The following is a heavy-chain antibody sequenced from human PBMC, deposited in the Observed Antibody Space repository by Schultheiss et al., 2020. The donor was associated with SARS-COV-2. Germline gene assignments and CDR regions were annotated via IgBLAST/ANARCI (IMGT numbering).Heavy chain of an antibody. Sequence: GESLKISCAASGFTFSSYGMHWVRQAPGKGLEWVSVIYSCGSTYYADSVKGRFTISRDNSKNTLYLQMNSLRDEDTAVYYCARDYAEYPPYGMDVWGQGTTVTVSS. V-gene: IGHV3-NL1*01. CDR3: ARDYAEYPPYGMDV. J-gene: IGHJ6*02. CDR1: GFTFSSYG. D-gene: IGHD3-16*01. CDR2: IYSCGST.